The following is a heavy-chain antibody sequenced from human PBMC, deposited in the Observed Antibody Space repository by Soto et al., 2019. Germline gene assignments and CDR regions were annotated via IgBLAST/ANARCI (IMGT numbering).Heavy chain of an antibody. J-gene: IGHJ6*02. Sequence: QVQLVQSGAEVKKPGASVKVSCKASGYTFSIYYIHWVRQAPGQGLEWMGLINPSGGSTSYAQKLQGRVTMTRDTSTSTVYMELSSLRSEDTAVYYCARGKQVPALILPDVDVWGQGTTVTVSS. V-gene: IGHV1-46*01. CDR3: ARGKQVPALILPDVDV. D-gene: IGHD2-2*01. CDR2: INPSGGST. CDR1: GYTFSIYY.